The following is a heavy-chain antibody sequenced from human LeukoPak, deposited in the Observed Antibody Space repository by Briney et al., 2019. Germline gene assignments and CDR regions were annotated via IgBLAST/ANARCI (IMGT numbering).Heavy chain of an antibody. V-gene: IGHV4-34*01. Sequence: SETLSLTCAVYGVSFSAYSWNWIRQSPGKGLEWIGEINHSGSTNYNPSLKSRVTISVDTSKNQTSKRQFSLKLNSVTAADTAVYYCTRERSTPGINWFDPWGQGTLVTVSS. J-gene: IGHJ5*02. CDR3: TRERSTPGINWFDP. CDR2: INHSGST. D-gene: IGHD2-2*01. CDR1: GVSFSAYS.